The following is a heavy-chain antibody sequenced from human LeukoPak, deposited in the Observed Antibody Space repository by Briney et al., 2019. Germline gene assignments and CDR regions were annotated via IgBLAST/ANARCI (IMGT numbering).Heavy chain of an antibody. D-gene: IGHD5-18*01. CDR3: ARGIWVQLWSLDY. Sequence: GGSLRLSCVASGFVFSSHGMNWVRQAPGKGLEWLTVIWYDGSDQYYADSVKGRFTISRDNSKNTLYLQMNSLRAEDTAVYYCARGIWVQLWSLDYWGQGTLVTVSS. J-gene: IGHJ4*02. CDR1: GFVFSSHG. CDR2: IWYDGSDQ. V-gene: IGHV3-33*01.